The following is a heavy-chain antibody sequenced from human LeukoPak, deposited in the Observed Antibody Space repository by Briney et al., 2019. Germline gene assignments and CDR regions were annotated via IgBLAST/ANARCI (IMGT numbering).Heavy chain of an antibody. D-gene: IGHD1/OR15-1a*01. CDR1: RFTYSSYW. J-gene: IGHJ1*01. Sequence: GGSLRLSRAPSRFTYSSYWMHWVRQAPRAPLVWLSRIKSDGSVTWYADAVPGRFTISRTNAKNMLYLQMNSLRDEDAAVYFCARDHDAVGTTIDHWGWGTLVSVSS. V-gene: IGHV3-74*01. CDR3: ARDHDAVGTTIDH. CDR2: IKSDGSVT.